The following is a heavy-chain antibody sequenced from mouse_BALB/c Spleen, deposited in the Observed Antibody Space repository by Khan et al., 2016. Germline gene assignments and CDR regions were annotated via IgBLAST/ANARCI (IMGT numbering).Heavy chain of an antibody. CDR2: IYWDDDK. CDR1: GFSLSTSGMG. D-gene: IGHD2-13*01. CDR3: ASDDSFAY. V-gene: IGHV8-12*01. Sequence: QVQLKQSGPGILQPSQTLSLTCSFSGFSLSTSGMGVSWIRQPSGKGLEWLAHIYWDDDKRYNPSLKSRLTLSKDTSSNQVFLTIPSMDTADTATYFCASDDSFAYWGQGTLVTVSA. J-gene: IGHJ3*01.